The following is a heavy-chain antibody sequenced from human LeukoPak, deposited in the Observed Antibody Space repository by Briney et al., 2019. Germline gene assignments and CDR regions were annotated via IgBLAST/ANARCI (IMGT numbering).Heavy chain of an antibody. Sequence: GGSLRLSCAASGFTFSSYAMHWVRQAPGKGLEYVSAISSNGGSTYYANSVKGRFTISRDNAKNSLYLQMNSLRAEDTAVYYCARDRIFLFDYWGQGTLVTVSS. J-gene: IGHJ4*02. D-gene: IGHD2-15*01. CDR2: ISSNGGST. V-gene: IGHV3-64*01. CDR1: GFTFSSYA. CDR3: ARDRIFLFDY.